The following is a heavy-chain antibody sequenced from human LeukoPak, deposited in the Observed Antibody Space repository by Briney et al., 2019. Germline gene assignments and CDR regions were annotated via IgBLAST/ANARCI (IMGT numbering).Heavy chain of an antibody. CDR3: ARDHWSHYYGSGGENYFDP. V-gene: IGHV1-18*04. CDR1: GYIFPMYG. Sequence: AASVKVSCKASGYIFPMYGISWVRQAPGQGLEGMGWISGFNAYTNYAQKLQGRVTMTTYTSTSTAYMEVRGLRSDDTAVYYCARDHWSHYYGSGGENYFDPWGQGTLVTVSS. J-gene: IGHJ5*02. CDR2: ISGFNAYT. D-gene: IGHD3-10*01.